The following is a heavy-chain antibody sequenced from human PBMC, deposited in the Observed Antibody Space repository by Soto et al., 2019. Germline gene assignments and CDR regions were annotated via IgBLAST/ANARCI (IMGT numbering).Heavy chain of an antibody. J-gene: IGHJ4*02. CDR1: GHIFKTYN. CDR2: IYPGNGKT. V-gene: IGHV1-3*01. D-gene: IGHD3-10*01. CDR3: ARERMLRGVMPPFLDS. Sequence: ASVQVSCKASGHIFKTYNIHWVRQAPGQRPEWMGWIYPGNGKTKYSWKFQDRVTISSDTFASTAYMDLSDLRSEDTAVYYCARERMLRGVMPPFLDSWGQGTLVTVSS.